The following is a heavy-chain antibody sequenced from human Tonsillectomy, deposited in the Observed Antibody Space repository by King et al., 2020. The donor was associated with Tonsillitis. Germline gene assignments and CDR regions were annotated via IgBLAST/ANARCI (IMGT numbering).Heavy chain of an antibody. CDR2: VYYSGST. V-gene: IGHV4-59*11. CDR1: GGSIRTHY. J-gene: IGHJ2*01. CDR3: VRGARSWVLHYLYFDP. Sequence: VQLQESGPGLVKPSETLSLTCTVSGGSIRTHYWSWIRQPPGKGLEWIGYVYYSGSTNYNPSLKSRVTISVDTSKKQFSLNLSSVTTADTAVYYCVRGARSWVLHYLYFDPWGRGTLVTVSS. D-gene: IGHD3-16*01.